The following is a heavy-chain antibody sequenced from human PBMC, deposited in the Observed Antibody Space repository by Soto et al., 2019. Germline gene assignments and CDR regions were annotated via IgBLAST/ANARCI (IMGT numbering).Heavy chain of an antibody. Sequence: GGSLRLSYAASGFTFSSYIMNWVRQDPGKGLEWVSYISSSSSTMYYADSVKGRFTISRDNAKNSLYLQMNSLRDEDTAVYYCASPFSGYSSGWYDYYYYGMDVWGQGTTVTVSS. V-gene: IGHV3-48*02. CDR1: GFTFSSYI. CDR2: ISSSSSTM. J-gene: IGHJ6*02. CDR3: ASPFSGYSSGWYDYYYYGMDV. D-gene: IGHD6-19*01.